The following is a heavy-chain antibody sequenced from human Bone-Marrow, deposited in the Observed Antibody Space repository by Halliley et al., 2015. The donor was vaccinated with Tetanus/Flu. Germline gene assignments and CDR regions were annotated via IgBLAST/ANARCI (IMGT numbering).Heavy chain of an antibody. D-gene: IGHD6-13*01. J-gene: IGHJ4*02. Sequence: LRLSCTVSGGPISSVGYYWSWIRQHPGKGLEWIGHVYYSGTTSYNPSLESRLSISVDTSKNQFSLKLTSVTAADTAVYYCARDTSSWIDYWGQGTLVTVSS. CDR3: ARDTSSWIDY. V-gene: IGHV4-31*02. CDR2: VYYSGTT. CDR1: GGPISSVGYY.